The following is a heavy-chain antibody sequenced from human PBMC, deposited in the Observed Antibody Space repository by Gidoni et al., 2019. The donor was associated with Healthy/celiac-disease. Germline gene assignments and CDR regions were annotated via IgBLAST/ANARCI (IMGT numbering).Heavy chain of an antibody. D-gene: IGHD4-17*01. J-gene: IGHJ4*02. CDR3: ARASAPGDYKLPPPL. V-gene: IGHV1-46*01. CDR2: INPSGGST. CDR1: GYTFTSYH. Sequence: QVQLVQSGAEVKKPGASVKVSCKASGYTFTSYHMHWVRQAPGQGLEWMGIINPSGGSTSYAQKFQGRVTMTRYTSTSTVYMELSSLRSEDTAVYYCARASAPGDYKLPPPLWGQGTLVTVSS.